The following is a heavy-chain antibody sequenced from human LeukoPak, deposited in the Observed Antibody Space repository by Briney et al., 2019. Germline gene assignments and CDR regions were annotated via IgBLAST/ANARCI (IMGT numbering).Heavy chain of an antibody. J-gene: IGHJ5*02. D-gene: IGHD2-2*01. CDR2: INPNGGGT. V-gene: IGHV1-2*02. CDR1: GYTFTTYY. Sequence: GASVKVSCKASGYTFTTYYIHWVRQAPGQAPEWMGWINPNGGGTSYARNSQGRVTMARDTSITTAYMELSSLTFDDTAVYYCARDLRQQLILGWLDPWGQGTLVSVS. CDR3: ARDLRQQLILGWLDP.